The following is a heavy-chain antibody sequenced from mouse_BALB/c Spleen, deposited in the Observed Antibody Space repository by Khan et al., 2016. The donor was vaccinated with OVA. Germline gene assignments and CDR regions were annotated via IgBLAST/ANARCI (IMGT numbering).Heavy chain of an antibody. J-gene: IGHJ4*01. D-gene: IGHD1-2*01. CDR2: IDPASGSI. V-gene: IGHV14-3*02. Sequence: EVQLQESGAELVKPGASVKLSCTASGFNFKDTYMHWVKQRPEQGLEWIGRIDPASGSIKYDPKFQGKATITVDTSSNTALLHLSSLTSADTAVYCCARAKIHAYSAYTMDYWGQGTSVTVSS. CDR3: ARAKIHAYSAYTMDY. CDR1: GFNFKDTY.